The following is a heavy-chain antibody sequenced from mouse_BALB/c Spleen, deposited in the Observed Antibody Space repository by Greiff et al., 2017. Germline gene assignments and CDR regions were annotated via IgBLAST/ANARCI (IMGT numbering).Heavy chain of an antibody. CDR1: GFSLTSYG. Sequence: QVQLKESGPSLVQPSQSLSITCTVSGFSLTSYGVHWVRQSPGKGLEWLGVIWAGGSTNYNSALMSRLSISKDNSKSQVFLKMNSLQTDDTAMYYCARDARYYGSYAMDYWGQGTSVTVSS. J-gene: IGHJ4*01. V-gene: IGHV2-9*02. CDR3: ARDARYYGSYAMDY. D-gene: IGHD1-1*01. CDR2: IWAGGST.